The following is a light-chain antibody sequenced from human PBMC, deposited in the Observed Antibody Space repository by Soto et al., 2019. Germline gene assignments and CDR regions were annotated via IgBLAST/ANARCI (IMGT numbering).Light chain of an antibody. CDR1: QSVLHAPNDKTN. Sequence: VIPSFPDSVAVSLCYRATINFKSSQSVLHAPNDKTNLGGYQQKPGQPPRLLIYWASTREAGVPARFSGSGSGTDFTLTISSLQAEDVAVDYCQQYYTRPRTFGEGTKVDIK. V-gene: IGKV4-1*01. J-gene: IGKJ4*02. CDR2: WAS. CDR3: QQYYTRPRT.